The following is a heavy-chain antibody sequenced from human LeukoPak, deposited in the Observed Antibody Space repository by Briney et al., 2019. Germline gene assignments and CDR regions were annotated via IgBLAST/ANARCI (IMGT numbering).Heavy chain of an antibody. CDR1: GGSFSGYY. CDR2: INHSGST. J-gene: IGHJ4*02. Sequence: SETLSLTCAVYGGSFSGYYWSWIHQPPGKGLEWIGEINHSGSTNYNPSLKSRVTISVDTSKNQFSLKLSSVTAADTAVYYCARLYGGSGSTSPIGGVDYWGQGTLVTVSS. V-gene: IGHV4-34*01. D-gene: IGHD2-2*01. CDR3: ARLYGGSGSTSPIGGVDY.